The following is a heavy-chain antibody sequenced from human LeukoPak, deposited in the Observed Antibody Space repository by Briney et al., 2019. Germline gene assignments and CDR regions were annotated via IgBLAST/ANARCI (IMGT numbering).Heavy chain of an antibody. V-gene: IGHV3-53*01. D-gene: IGHD2-21*02. CDR3: VRKNRDFNAAFDI. J-gene: IGHJ3*02. CDR2: TYSDSST. CDR1: GFTVSNNY. Sequence: PGGSLRLSCVASGFTVSNNYMSWVRQAPGKGLEWVSITYSDSSTNYADSVKGRFTISRDTSQNTLSLQMNGLRAEDTAVYYCVRKNRDFNAAFDIWGQGTVVTVSS.